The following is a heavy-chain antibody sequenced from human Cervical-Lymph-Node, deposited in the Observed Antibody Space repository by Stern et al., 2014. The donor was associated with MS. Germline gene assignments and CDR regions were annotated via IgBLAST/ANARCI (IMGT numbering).Heavy chain of an antibody. D-gene: IGHD5-18*01. CDR1: GFTFSSYG. Sequence: VQLVESGGGVVQPGRSLRLSCEASGFTFSSYGMHWVRQAPGKGLEWVAVIWYDGSNKYYADSVKGRFTIARDNSKNTLYLQMNSLRAEDTAVYYCATPGYSYGGPFDYWGQGTLVTVSS. V-gene: IGHV3-33*01. CDR3: ATPGYSYGGPFDY. J-gene: IGHJ4*02. CDR2: IWYDGSNK.